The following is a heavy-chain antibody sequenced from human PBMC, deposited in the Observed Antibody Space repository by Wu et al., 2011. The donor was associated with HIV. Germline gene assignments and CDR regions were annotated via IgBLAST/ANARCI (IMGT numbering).Heavy chain of an antibody. CDR1: GRGFPTSI. Sequence: QVQLVQSGAEVKKPGASVRVSCKASGRGFPTSIVTWVRQAPGQGLEWLGWINGYNGNSRYRQNFQDRVSMSTDSATTTAYMELRSLKSDDTAVYYCARDDSSGWPEGFDYWGQGTLVTVSS. CDR3: ARDDSSGWPEGFDY. CDR2: INGYNGNS. J-gene: IGHJ4*02. V-gene: IGHV1-18*01. D-gene: IGHD6-19*01.